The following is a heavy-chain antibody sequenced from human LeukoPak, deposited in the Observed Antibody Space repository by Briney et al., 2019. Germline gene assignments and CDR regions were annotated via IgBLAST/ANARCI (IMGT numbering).Heavy chain of an antibody. CDR1: GFTFSSYA. J-gene: IGHJ4*02. Sequence: GSLRLSCAASGFTFSSYAMHWVRQAPGKGLEWVAVISYDGSNKYYADSVKGRFTISRDNSKNTLYLQMNSLRAEDTAVYYCAREGYNWNDGGNFDYWGQGTLVTVSS. CDR3: AREGYNWNDGGNFDY. CDR2: ISYDGSNK. V-gene: IGHV3-30-3*01. D-gene: IGHD1-1*01.